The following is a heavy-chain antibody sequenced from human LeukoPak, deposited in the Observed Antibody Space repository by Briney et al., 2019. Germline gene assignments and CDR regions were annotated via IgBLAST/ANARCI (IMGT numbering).Heavy chain of an antibody. Sequence: PGGSLRLSCAASGFTFSSYSMNWVRQAPGKGLEWVSSISSSSSYIYYADSVKGRFTISRDNAKNSLYLQMNSLRAEDTAVYYCARDARCIAAALCDAFDIWGQGTMVTVSS. V-gene: IGHV3-21*01. CDR3: ARDARCIAAALCDAFDI. J-gene: IGHJ3*02. D-gene: IGHD6-13*01. CDR2: ISSSSSYI. CDR1: GFTFSSYS.